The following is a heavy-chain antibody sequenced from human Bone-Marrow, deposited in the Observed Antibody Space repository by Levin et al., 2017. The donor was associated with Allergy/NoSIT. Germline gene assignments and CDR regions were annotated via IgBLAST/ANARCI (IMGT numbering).Heavy chain of an antibody. J-gene: IGHJ6*02. CDR1: GGNFNYYA. D-gene: IGHD3-10*01. Sequence: SVKVSCKSSGGNFNYYALSWVRQAPGQGLEWMGWFIPISGTANYAQKFQDRLTFIADESTSTVYMELTSLRSEDTAVYYCASDMVGGVIGPPRHKHGLDVWGQGTTVTVSS. CDR3: ASDMVGGVIGPPRHKHGLDV. CDR2: FIPISGTA. V-gene: IGHV1-69*13.